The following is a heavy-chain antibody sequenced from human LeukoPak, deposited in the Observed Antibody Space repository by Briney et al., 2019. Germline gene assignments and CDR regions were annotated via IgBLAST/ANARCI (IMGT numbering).Heavy chain of an antibody. CDR3: GHGRKEMAIKIEGAYYFDY. D-gene: IGHD5-24*01. CDR2: IYWDDDK. J-gene: IGHJ4*02. V-gene: IGHV2-5*02. Sequence: ASGPTLVKPTQTLTLTCTFSGFSLDTGGVAVGWVRQSPEKALEWLAIIYWDDDKRYSPSLKTRLSVTKDTSKNQVVLTMTNVDPVDTATYSCGHGRKEMAIKIEGAYYFDYWGQGTLVTVSS. CDR1: GFSLDTGGVA.